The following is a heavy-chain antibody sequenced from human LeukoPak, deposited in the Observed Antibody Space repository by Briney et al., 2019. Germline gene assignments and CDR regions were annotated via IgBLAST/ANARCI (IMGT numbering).Heavy chain of an antibody. CDR3: AGRKVRGVINVFVRAFDI. V-gene: IGHV4-34*01. J-gene: IGHJ3*02. D-gene: IGHD3-10*01. CDR1: GGSFSGYY. Sequence: SETLSLTCAVYGGSFSGYYWSWIRQPPGKGLEWIGEITHSGSTNYNPSLKSRVTISVDTSKNQFSLKLSSVTAADTAVYYCAGRKVRGVINVFVRAFDIWGQGTMVTVSS. CDR2: ITHSGST.